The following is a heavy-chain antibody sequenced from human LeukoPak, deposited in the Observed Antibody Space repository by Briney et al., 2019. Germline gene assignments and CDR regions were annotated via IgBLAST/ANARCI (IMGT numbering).Heavy chain of an antibody. CDR1: GFTFSYHW. D-gene: IGHD5-18*01. J-gene: IGHJ4*02. CDR3: ARWGYTSGYYYFDY. CDR2: IKNDGAVK. V-gene: IGHV3-7*01. Sequence: GGSLRLSCAASGFTFSYHWMTWVRQAPGKGLEWVANIKNDGAVKNYVDSVKGRFTISRDNAKSSLYLQMNSLRPADTAVYYCARWGYTSGYYYFDYWGQGTLVTVSS.